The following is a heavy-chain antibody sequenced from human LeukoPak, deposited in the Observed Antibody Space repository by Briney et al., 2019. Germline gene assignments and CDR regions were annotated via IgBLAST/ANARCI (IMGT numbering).Heavy chain of an antibody. CDR3: ARGVAMVRGVPYGMDV. Sequence: GSSVKVSCKASGGTFSSYAISWVRQAPGQGLEWMGGIIPIFGTANYAQKFQGRVTITADKSTSTAYMELSSLRSEDTAVYYCARGVAMVRGVPYGMDVWGQGTTVTVSS. CDR1: GGTFSSYA. J-gene: IGHJ6*02. V-gene: IGHV1-69*06. CDR2: IIPIFGTA. D-gene: IGHD3-10*01.